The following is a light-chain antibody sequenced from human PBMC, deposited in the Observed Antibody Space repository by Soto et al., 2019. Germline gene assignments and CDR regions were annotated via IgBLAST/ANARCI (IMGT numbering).Light chain of an antibody. CDR1: QSVSTY. CDR3: QQYGSSPIT. CDR2: DAS. J-gene: IGKJ5*01. Sequence: DNVFTQSRDTLSLSPGERATLSCMASQSVSTYLAWYQQKPGQGXRLLIYDASNRATGITARFSGSGSGTDFTLTISRLEPEDFAVYYCQQYGSSPITFGPGTRLEIK. V-gene: IGKV3-20*01.